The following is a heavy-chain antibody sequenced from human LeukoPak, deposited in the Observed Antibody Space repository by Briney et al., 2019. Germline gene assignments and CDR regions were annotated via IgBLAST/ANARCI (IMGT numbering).Heavy chain of an antibody. V-gene: IGHV4-39*01. CDR1: GGSISSSSYY. CDR2: IYYSGST. Sequence: SETLSPTCTVSGGSISSSSYYWGWIRQPPGKGLEWIGSIYYSGSTYYNPSLKSRVTISVDTSKNQFSLKLSSVTAADTAVYYCAGQWLVPSHYFDYWGQGTLVTVSS. D-gene: IGHD6-19*01. CDR3: AGQWLVPSHYFDY. J-gene: IGHJ4*02.